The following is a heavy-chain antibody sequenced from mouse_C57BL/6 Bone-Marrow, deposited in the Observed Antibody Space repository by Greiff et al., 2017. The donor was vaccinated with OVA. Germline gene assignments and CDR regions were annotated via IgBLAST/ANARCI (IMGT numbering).Heavy chain of an antibody. V-gene: IGHV2-9-1*01. CDR1: GFSLTSYA. CDR2: IWPGGGT. J-gene: IGHJ2*01. CDR3: DRNGIYYYGSSYYFDY. Sequence: VKLVESGPGLVAPSQSLSITCTVSGFSLTSYAISWVRQPPGKGLEWLGVIWPGGGTNYNSALKSRLSISKDNSKSQVFLKMNSLQTDDTARYYCDRNGIYYYGSSYYFDYWGQGTTLTVSS. D-gene: IGHD1-1*01.